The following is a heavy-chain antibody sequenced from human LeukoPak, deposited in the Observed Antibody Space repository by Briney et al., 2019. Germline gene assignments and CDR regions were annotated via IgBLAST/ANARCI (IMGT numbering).Heavy chain of an antibody. D-gene: IGHD3-16*01. Sequence: PGGSPRLSCAASGFTFSSYAMNWVRQAPGKGLEWVSGISGSDGSTYYADSVKGRFTISRDNSKNTLYLQMNSLRAEDMAVYYCAKDGGQGADYWGQGTLVSVSS. J-gene: IGHJ4*02. CDR2: ISGSDGST. V-gene: IGHV3-23*01. CDR1: GFTFSSYA. CDR3: AKDGGQGADY.